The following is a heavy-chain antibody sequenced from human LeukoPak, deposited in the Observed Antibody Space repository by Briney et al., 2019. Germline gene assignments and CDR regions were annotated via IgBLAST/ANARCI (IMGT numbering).Heavy chain of an antibody. CDR1: GFTFSTYW. D-gene: IGHD5-24*01. CDR2: INQDGNAK. CDR3: ATHNYWRKDY. Sequence: GGSLRLSRAASGFTFSTYWMTWVRQAPGVGLEWVATINQDGNAKYYVDSVKGRFAISRDNTKNSLSLQMSSLRDEDSGIYYCATHNYWRKDYWGQGTLVTVSS. V-gene: IGHV3-7*01. J-gene: IGHJ4*02.